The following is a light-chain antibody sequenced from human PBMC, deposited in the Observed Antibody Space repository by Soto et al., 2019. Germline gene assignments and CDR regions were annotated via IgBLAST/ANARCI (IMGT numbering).Light chain of an antibody. Sequence: EIVLTQSPGTLSLSPGERATLSCRASQSVTSNYLAWYQQEPGQAPRLLIYGASSRATGIPDRFSGSGSGTHFTLTISRLEPEDFAVYYCQQYCSSPPTFGQGTKVELK. V-gene: IGKV3-20*01. CDR2: GAS. J-gene: IGKJ1*01. CDR1: QSVTSNY. CDR3: QQYCSSPPT.